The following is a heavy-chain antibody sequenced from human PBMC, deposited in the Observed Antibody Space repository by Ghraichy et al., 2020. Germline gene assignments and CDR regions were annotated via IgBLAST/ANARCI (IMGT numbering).Heavy chain of an antibody. V-gene: IGHV3-53*01. D-gene: IGHD3-22*01. CDR2: IYSGGST. CDR3: ASLYDSSGLGDY. Sequence: GGSLRLSCAASGFTVSSNYMSWVRQAPGKGLEWVSVIYSGGSTYYADSVKGRFTISRDNSKNTLYLQMNSLRAEDTAVYYCASLYDSSGLGDYWGQGTLVTVSS. J-gene: IGHJ4*02. CDR1: GFTVSSNY.